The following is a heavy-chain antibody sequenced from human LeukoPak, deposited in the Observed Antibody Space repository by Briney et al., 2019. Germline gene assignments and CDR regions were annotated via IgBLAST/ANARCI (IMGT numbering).Heavy chain of an antibody. Sequence: GGSLRLSCAASGFTFSNAWMSWVRQAPGKGLEWVGRIESKTDGGTTDYAAPVKGRFTISRDDSKNTLYLQMNSLKTEDTAVYYCTTFGLAATFVDYWGQGTLVTVSS. D-gene: IGHD2-15*01. V-gene: IGHV3-15*04. CDR3: TTFGLAATFVDY. CDR1: GFTFSNAW. CDR2: IESKTDGGTT. J-gene: IGHJ4*02.